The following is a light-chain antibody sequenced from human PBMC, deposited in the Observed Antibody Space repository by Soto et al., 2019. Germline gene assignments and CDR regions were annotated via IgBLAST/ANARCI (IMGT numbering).Light chain of an antibody. CDR1: QSISSY. CDR2: AAS. CDR3: QQSYSTPIYT. V-gene: IGKV1-39*01. J-gene: IGKJ2*01. Sequence: DIQMTQSPSSLSASVGDRVTITCRASQSISSYLNWYQQKPGKAPKLLIYAASSMQSGVPTRFSGSGTGTDITLTISSLQPQDFATYYSQQSYSTPIYTVGQGTKREIK.